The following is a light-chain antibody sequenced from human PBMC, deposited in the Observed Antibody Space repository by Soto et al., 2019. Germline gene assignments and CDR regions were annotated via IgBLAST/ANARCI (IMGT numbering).Light chain of an antibody. J-gene: IGKJ4*01. CDR2: GAS. CDR1: QTVASNF. CDR3: QQYGTSPPLT. V-gene: IGKV3-20*01. Sequence: EVVLTQSPGTLSLSPGDRATLSCRASQTVASNFLAWYQHKPGQSPRLLIYGASTRATDIPDRFSGSGSGPDFNLTISRLEPEDSAVYYCQQYGTSPPLTFGGGTKVEIK.